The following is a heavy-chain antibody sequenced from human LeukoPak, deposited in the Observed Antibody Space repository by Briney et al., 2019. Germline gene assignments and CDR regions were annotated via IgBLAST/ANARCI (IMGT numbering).Heavy chain of an antibody. V-gene: IGHV3-64*01. J-gene: IGHJ4*02. CDR3: ARAGTSWGPPSDY. CDR2: ISSNGGST. Sequence: GGSLRLSCAASGFTFSSYAMHWVRQAPGKGLEYVSAISSNGGSTYYANSVKGRFTISRDNAKSSLYLQMNSLRGEDTAVYYCARAGTSWGPPSDYWGQGTLVTVSS. D-gene: IGHD2-2*01. CDR1: GFTFSSYA.